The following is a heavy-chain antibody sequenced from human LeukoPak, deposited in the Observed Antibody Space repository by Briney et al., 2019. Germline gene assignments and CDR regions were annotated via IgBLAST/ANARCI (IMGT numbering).Heavy chain of an antibody. Sequence: GGSLRLSCAASGFTFSSYSMNWVRQAPGKGLEWVSAISGSGGNTYYADSVKGRFTISRDNSKNTVYLQMNSLRAEDTAVYYCATSPTIKGGFDSWGQGTLVTVSS. CDR1: GFTFSSYS. CDR2: ISGSGGNT. D-gene: IGHD4/OR15-4a*01. V-gene: IGHV3-23*01. J-gene: IGHJ4*02. CDR3: ATSPTIKGGFDS.